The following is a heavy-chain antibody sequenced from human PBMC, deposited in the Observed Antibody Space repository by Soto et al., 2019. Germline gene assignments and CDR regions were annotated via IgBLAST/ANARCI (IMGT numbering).Heavy chain of an antibody. CDR1: GDTFTSYN. J-gene: IGHJ6*02. CDR3: ARDVGSGYEILYYYYYGMDV. D-gene: IGHD5-12*01. Sequence: ASVKVSCTASGDTFTSYNMHWVRQAPGQGLEWVGMINPLGFSTTYAQKFRGRVTMTRNTSISTAYMELSSLRSEDTAVYYCARDVGSGYEILYYYYYGMDVWGQGTTVTVSS. CDR2: INPLGFST. V-gene: IGHV1-46*01.